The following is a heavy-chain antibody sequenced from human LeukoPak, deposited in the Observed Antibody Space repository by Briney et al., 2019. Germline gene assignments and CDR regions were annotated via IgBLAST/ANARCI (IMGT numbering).Heavy chain of an antibody. D-gene: IGHD6-19*01. J-gene: IGHJ4*02. CDR3: ASLVEVAGRLDY. V-gene: IGHV5-51*01. Sequence: HGESLKISCKGSGYSFTSYWIGWVRQMPGKGLEWMGIICPGDSDTRYSPSFQGQVTISADKSISTAYLQWSRLKASDTAMYYCASLVEVAGRLDYWGQGTPVIVSS. CDR2: ICPGDSDT. CDR1: GYSFTSYW.